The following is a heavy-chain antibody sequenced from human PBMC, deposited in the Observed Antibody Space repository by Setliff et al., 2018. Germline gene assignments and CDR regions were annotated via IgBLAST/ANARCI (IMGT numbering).Heavy chain of an antibody. J-gene: IGHJ4*02. V-gene: IGHV4-34*01. CDR3: ARTYNFWSGYFDY. D-gene: IGHD3-3*01. CDR2: INHSGST. Sequence: PSETLSLTCTVSGDYISSQYWSWIRQPPGKGLEWIGEINHSGSTNNNPSLKSRVTISVDTSKNQFSLKLSSVTAADTAVCYCARTYNFWSGYFDYWGQGTLVTVSS. CDR1: GDYISSQY.